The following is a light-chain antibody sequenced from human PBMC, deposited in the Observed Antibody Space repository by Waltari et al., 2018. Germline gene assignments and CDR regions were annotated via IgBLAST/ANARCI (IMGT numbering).Light chain of an antibody. J-gene: IGLJ2*01. CDR1: SSDVGGYNY. V-gene: IGLV2-14*03. CDR2: DVS. CDR3: SSYTSSSTL. Sequence: SALTQPASVSGSPGQSITISCTGTSSDVGGYNYVSWYQQHQGKAPKLLIYDVSNRPSGVSNRFSGSKSGNTASLTISGLQAEDEADYYCSSYTSSSTLFGGGTKLTVL.